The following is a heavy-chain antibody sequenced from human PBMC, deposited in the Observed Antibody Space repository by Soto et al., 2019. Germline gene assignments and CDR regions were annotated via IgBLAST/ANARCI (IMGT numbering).Heavy chain of an antibody. CDR3: ARVAYSRGWIFDY. CDR2: IKEDGTER. CDR1: AFTFSTYW. Sequence: EVELVESGGDLVQPGGSLRLSGAASAFTFSTYWMSWVRQIPGRGLEWVANIKEDGTERYYVDSVKCRFTISRDNAKNSLFLQMNSLRAEDTAVYFCARVAYSRGWIFDYWGQGTLVTVSS. D-gene: IGHD6-19*01. V-gene: IGHV3-7*01. J-gene: IGHJ4*02.